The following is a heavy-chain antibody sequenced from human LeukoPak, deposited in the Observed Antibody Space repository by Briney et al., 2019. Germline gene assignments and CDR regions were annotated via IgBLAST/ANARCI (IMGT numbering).Heavy chain of an antibody. CDR1: GGSISSGSYY. Sequence: SETLSLTCTVSGGSISSGSYYWSWIRQPAGKGLEWIGRIYTSGSTNYNPSLKSRVTISVDTSKNQFSLKLSSVTAADTAVYYCARGLRYFDWFPGYWGQGTLVTVSS. J-gene: IGHJ4*02. V-gene: IGHV4-61*02. CDR2: IYTSGST. CDR3: ARGLRYFDWFPGY. D-gene: IGHD3-9*01.